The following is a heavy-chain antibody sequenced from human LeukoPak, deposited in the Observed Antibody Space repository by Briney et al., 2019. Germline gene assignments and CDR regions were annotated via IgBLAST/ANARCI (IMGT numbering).Heavy chain of an antibody. V-gene: IGHV4-4*07. CDR2: INTSGTT. CDR1: GGSFSGHY. J-gene: IGHJ5*01. Sequence: SETLSLTCTVSGGSFSGHYWSWIRQPAGKGPEWMGRINTSGTTRYDPSLKSRVIMSVDTSKNQFSLKLTSVTAADTAVYYCARGLSASYDFNWFDSWGQGTLVTVSS. D-gene: IGHD2/OR15-2a*01. CDR3: ARGLSASYDFNWFDS.